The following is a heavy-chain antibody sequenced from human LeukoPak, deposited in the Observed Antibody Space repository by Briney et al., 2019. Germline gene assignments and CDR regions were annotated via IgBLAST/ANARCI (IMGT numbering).Heavy chain of an antibody. J-gene: IGHJ4*02. CDR1: GFTFSSYG. D-gene: IGHD1-14*01. Sequence: GGSLRLSCAASGFTFSSYGMHWVRQAPGKGLEWVAVIWYDGSNKYYADSVKGRFTISRDNSKNTLYLQMNSLRAEDTGVYYCARSNQADDYWGQGTLATVSS. V-gene: IGHV3-33*01. CDR3: ARSNQADDY. CDR2: IWYDGSNK.